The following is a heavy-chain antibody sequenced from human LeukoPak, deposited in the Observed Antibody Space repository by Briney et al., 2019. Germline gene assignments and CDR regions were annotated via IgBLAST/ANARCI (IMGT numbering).Heavy chain of an antibody. Sequence: GGALRLSCAASGFTFSSYGRHWVRQAPGKGLEWVAFIRYDGSNKYYADSVKGRFTISRDNAKHSLYLQMNSLTAEDTAGYYCARDPDWNDADYWGQGTLVTVSS. CDR2: IRYDGSNK. J-gene: IGHJ4*02. CDR1: GFTFSSYG. V-gene: IGHV3-30*02. D-gene: IGHD1-1*01. CDR3: ARDPDWNDADY.